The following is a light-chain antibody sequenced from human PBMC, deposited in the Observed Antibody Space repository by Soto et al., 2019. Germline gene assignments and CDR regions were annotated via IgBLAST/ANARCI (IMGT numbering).Light chain of an antibody. CDR3: RSYTSSNTYV. V-gene: IGLV2-14*01. Sequence: QSALTQPASVSGSPGQSIAISCTGTSSDVGGDNSVSWYQQHPGKAPKLIIYDVSNRPSGVSERFSGYQAGNTASLTISGHQAEDEADYYCRSYTSSNTYVSGTGTKVTVL. J-gene: IGLJ1*01. CDR1: SSDVGGDNS. CDR2: DVS.